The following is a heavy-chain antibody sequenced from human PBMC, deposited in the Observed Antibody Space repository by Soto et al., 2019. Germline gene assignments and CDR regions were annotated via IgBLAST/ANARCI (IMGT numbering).Heavy chain of an antibody. CDR1: GDSVSSSSAA. V-gene: IGHV6-1*01. CDR3: AGVVWFRGMDV. J-gene: IGHJ6*02. Sequence: SQTLSITCDIPGDSVSSSSAAWNWIRQSPSRGLEWLGRTYYRSKWIHEYTVSMESRITINPDTSKNQFSLQIYSVTPEDTAVYYCAGVVWFRGMDVWGQGTPVTVSS. CDR2: TYYRSKWIH. D-gene: IGHD3-16*01.